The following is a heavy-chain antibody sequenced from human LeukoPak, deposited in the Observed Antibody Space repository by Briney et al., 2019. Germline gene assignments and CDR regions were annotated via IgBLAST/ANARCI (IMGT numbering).Heavy chain of an antibody. J-gene: IGHJ3*02. V-gene: IGHV1-46*01. Sequence: ASVKVSCKAFGYTFTSNYMHWVRQAPGQGPGWMGVISPSGGSTTYAQKFQGRVTLTRDMSTSTDYLELRSLRSDDTAVYYCAREEGDWGDAFDIWGQGTLVTVSS. CDR3: AREEGDWGDAFDI. D-gene: IGHD2-21*02. CDR2: ISPSGGST. CDR1: GYTFTSNY.